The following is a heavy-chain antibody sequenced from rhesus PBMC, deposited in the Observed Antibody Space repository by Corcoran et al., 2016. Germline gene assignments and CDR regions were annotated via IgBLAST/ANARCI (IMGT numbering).Heavy chain of an antibody. Sequence: QVQLQESGPGLVKPSETLSLTCAGSGGSISGGYSGGWIRQHPGKGLEWVGNIYGNSASTYYNPSLKSRVTISKDTSKHQFSLKLSSVTAADTAVYYCARALSNWYFDIWGPGTPITISS. CDR1: GGSISGGYS. J-gene: IGHJ2*01. CDR2: IYGNSAST. V-gene: IGHV4S7*01. CDR3: ARALSNWYFDI.